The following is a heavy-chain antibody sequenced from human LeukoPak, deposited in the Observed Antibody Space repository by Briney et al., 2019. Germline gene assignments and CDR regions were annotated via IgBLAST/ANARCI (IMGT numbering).Heavy chain of an antibody. J-gene: IGHJ4*02. Sequence: GGSLRLSCAASGLTFSDTWMHWVRQAPGKGLVWVSRISSSGITIDYADSVKGRFTISRDNAKNTLYLQMNGLRVEDAAVYYCATSPSGSDSYWGQGTLVTVSS. CDR1: GLTFSDTW. CDR3: ATSPSGSDSY. CDR2: ISSSGITI. V-gene: IGHV3-74*01. D-gene: IGHD1-26*01.